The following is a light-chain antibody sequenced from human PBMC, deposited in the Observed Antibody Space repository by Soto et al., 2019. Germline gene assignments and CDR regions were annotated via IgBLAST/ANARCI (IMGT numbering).Light chain of an antibody. Sequence: QSALTQPASVSGSPGQSITISCTGTSSDVGNYNLVSWYQQHPGKVPKVMIYEDTKRPSGVSDRFSGPKSGNTASLTISGLQAEDEADYYCCSYAGSSTHVIFGGGTKVTVL. CDR1: SSDVGNYNL. V-gene: IGLV2-23*01. J-gene: IGLJ2*01. CDR3: CSYAGSSTHVI. CDR2: EDT.